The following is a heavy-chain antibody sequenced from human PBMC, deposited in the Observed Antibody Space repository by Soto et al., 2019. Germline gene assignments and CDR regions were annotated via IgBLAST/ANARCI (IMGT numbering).Heavy chain of an antibody. D-gene: IGHD4-17*01. CDR1: GGSFSGYS. J-gene: IGHJ5*02. V-gene: IGHV4-34*01. Sequence: PSETLSLTCAVYGGSFSGYSWSWIRQPPGKGLEWIGEINHSGSTNYSPSLKSQVTISVDTPKSQSSLNLGSVTATDTPGIYCVRGPSLTTMTGVGWFDPWGQGTLVTVSS. CDR3: VRGPSLTTMTGVGWFDP. CDR2: INHSGST.